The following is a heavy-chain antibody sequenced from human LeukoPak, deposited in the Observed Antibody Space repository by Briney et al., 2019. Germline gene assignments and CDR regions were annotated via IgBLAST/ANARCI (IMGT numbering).Heavy chain of an antibody. CDR2: ISSSSSTI. D-gene: IGHD1-14*01. CDR1: GFTFSSYS. CDR3: ARVSSGTYRDAFDI. V-gene: IGHV3-48*04. Sequence: GGSLRLSCAASGFTFSSYSMNWVRQAPGKGLEWVSYISSSSSTIYYADSVKGRFTISRDNAKNSLYLQMNSLRADDTAVYYCARVSSGTYRDAFDIWGQGTMVTVSS. J-gene: IGHJ3*02.